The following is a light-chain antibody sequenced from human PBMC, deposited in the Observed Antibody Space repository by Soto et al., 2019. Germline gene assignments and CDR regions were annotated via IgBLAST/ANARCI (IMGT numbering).Light chain of an antibody. V-gene: IGKV3-15*01. J-gene: IGKJ4*01. CDR3: QQYIRLPLT. Sequence: EIVITQAPSAVAVSTGERATLSCRASQSVSSNLAWYQQKPGQAPSLLIYGASTRATGTPARFSGSGSGTEFTLTISSRQSEDFAVYYCQQYIRLPLTFGGGTKVEI. CDR2: GAS. CDR1: QSVSSN.